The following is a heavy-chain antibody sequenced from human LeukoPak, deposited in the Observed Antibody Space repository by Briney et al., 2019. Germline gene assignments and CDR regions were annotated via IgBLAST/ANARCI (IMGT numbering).Heavy chain of an antibody. Sequence: GGSLRLSCVASGFTFSSYSMNWVRQAPGKGLEWVSSISSSSSYKYYTDSVKGRFTISRDNAKNSLYLQMNSLRAEDTAVYYCARETYYYDSSGYYHYYFDYWGQGTLVTVSS. CDR1: GFTFSSYS. D-gene: IGHD3-22*01. V-gene: IGHV3-21*01. J-gene: IGHJ4*02. CDR3: ARETYYYDSSGYYHYYFDY. CDR2: ISSSSSYK.